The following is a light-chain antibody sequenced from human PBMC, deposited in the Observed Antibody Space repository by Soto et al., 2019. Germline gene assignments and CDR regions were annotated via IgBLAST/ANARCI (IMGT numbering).Light chain of an antibody. CDR3: SSYASTKYV. CDR2: DVS. CDR1: SSDVGGYDY. V-gene: IGLV2-14*03. J-gene: IGLJ1*01. Sequence: QSVLAQPASVSGSPGQSLTISCIGTSSDVGGYDYVSWYQHHPGKAHRLMIYDVSDRPSGVSNRFSGSKYGNTASRTISGLQSEEEAEYYCSSYASTKYVFGSGTKLTGL.